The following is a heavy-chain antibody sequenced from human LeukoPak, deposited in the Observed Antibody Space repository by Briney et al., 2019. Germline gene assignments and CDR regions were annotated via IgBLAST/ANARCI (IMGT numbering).Heavy chain of an antibody. V-gene: IGHV3-49*04. J-gene: IGHJ6*02. Sequence: GGSLRLSCTASGFTFGDYAMSWVRQAPGKGLEWVGFIRSKAYGGTTEYAASVKGRLTISRDDSKSIAYLQMNSLKTEDTAVYYCTRGMIVVVTADYYYYGMDVWGQGTTVTVSS. CDR1: GFTFGDYA. CDR2: IRSKAYGGTT. CDR3: TRGMIVVVTADYYYYGMDV. D-gene: IGHD3-22*01.